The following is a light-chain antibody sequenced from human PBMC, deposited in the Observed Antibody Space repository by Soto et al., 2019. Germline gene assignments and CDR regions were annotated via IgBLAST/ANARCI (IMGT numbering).Light chain of an antibody. CDR1: QSVNLN. CDR3: QQRSNWPWT. V-gene: IGKV3-11*01. J-gene: IGKJ1*01. Sequence: EIMMTQSPGTLSVSPGEGATLSCTASQSVNLNLAWYQQKPGQPPRLLLYGASTRATGIPARVSGSGSGTDFTLTISSLEPEDFAVYYCQQRSNWPWTFGQGTKVDIK. CDR2: GAS.